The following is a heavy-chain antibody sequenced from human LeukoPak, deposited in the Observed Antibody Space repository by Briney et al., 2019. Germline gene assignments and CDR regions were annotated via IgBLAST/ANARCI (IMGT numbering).Heavy chain of an antibody. Sequence: SETLSLTCAVSDYSISSGFYWGWIRKPPGKGLEWIGSISHSGSTYYNPSLKSRVTISVDTSNNQFSLNLWSVTAADTAVYYCARDLSRGTHDYWGQGTLVTVSS. D-gene: IGHD1-26*01. J-gene: IGHJ4*02. CDR2: ISHSGST. V-gene: IGHV4-38-2*02. CDR1: DYSISSGFY. CDR3: ARDLSRGTHDY.